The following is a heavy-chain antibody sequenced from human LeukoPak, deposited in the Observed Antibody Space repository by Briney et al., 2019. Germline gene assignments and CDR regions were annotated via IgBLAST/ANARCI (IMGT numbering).Heavy chain of an antibody. D-gene: IGHD6-13*01. CDR3: ARAAAGTGNWFDP. CDR2: VYPGDSDT. CDR1: GYSFTSYW. Sequence: GESLQISCKGSGYSFTSYWIGWVRQMPGKGLEWMGIVYPGDSDTRYSPSFQGQVTISADKSISTAYLQWSSLKASDTAMYYCARAAAGTGNWFDPWGQGTLATVSS. V-gene: IGHV5-51*01. J-gene: IGHJ5*02.